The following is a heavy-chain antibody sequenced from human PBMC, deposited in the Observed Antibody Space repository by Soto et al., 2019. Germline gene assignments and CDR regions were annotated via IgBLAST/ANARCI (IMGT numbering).Heavy chain of an antibody. CDR3: ARLRTYIVVVPAIYYFDY. J-gene: IGHJ4*02. D-gene: IGHD2-2*01. CDR1: GGSISSSSYY. Sequence: SETLSLTCTVSGGSISSSSYYWGWIRQPPGKGLEWIGSIYYSGSTYYNPSLKSRVTISVDTSKNQFSLKLSSVTAADTAVYYCARLRTYIVVVPAIYYFDYWGQGTLVTLSS. CDR2: IYYSGST. V-gene: IGHV4-39*01.